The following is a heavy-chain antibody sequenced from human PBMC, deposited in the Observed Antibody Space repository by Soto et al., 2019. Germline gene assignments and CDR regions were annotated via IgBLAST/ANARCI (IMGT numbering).Heavy chain of an antibody. D-gene: IGHD5-12*01. CDR3: AREAWPLYYYGMDV. J-gene: IGHJ6*02. V-gene: IGHV1-2*04. CDR2: INPNSGGT. Sequence: GASVKVSCKASGYTFTGYYMHWVRQAPGQGLEWMGWINPNSGGTNYAQKFQGWVTMTRDTSISTAYMELSRLRSDDTAVYYCAREAWPLYYYGMDVWGQGTTVTVSS. CDR1: GYTFTGYY.